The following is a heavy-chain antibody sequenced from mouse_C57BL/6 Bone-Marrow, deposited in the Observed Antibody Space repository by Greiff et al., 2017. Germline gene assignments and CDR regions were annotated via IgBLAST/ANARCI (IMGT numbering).Heavy chain of an antibody. CDR2: IYPGSGST. Sequence: QVQLQQPGAELVKPGASVKMSCKASGYTFTSYWITWVKQRPGQGLGWIGDIYPGSGSTNYNEKFKSKATLTVDTSSSTAYMQLSSLTSEDSAVYYCAREDYYGSSYYAMDYWGQGTSVTVSS. D-gene: IGHD1-1*01. CDR1: GYTFTSYW. J-gene: IGHJ4*01. V-gene: IGHV1-55*01. CDR3: AREDYYGSSYYAMDY.